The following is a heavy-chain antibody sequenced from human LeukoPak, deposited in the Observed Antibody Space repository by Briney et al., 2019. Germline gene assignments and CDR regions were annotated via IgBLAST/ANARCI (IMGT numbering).Heavy chain of an antibody. Sequence: PSETLSLTCTISGDSISSSSYYWGWIRQPPGRGLEWIGDIYYRGSTYYSPSLKSRVSISIDTSNNQFSLTLDSVTAADTALYFCARRRYYDSTGYLDWGQGTLVTVSS. CDR3: ARRRYYDSTGYLD. J-gene: IGHJ1*01. CDR2: IYYRGST. CDR1: GDSISSSSYY. V-gene: IGHV4-39*01. D-gene: IGHD3-22*01.